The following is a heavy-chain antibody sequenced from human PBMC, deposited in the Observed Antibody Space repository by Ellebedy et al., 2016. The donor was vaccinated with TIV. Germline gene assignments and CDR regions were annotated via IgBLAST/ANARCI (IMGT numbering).Heavy chain of an antibody. CDR1: GYSFTEYG. J-gene: IGHJ6*02. CDR2: ISVYNAVS. V-gene: IGHV1-18*01. CDR3: ARLRGDYGDYALDV. D-gene: IGHD4-17*01. Sequence: ASVKVSCXASGYSFTEYGVGWVRQAPGQGLEWMGWISVYNAVSNYTQKFRDRLTVTADTSTTTGSMELRSLRFDDTAVYYCARLRGDYGDYALDVWGQGTTVTVPS.